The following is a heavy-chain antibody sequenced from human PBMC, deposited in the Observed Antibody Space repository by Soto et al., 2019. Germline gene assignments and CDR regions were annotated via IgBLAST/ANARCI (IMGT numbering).Heavy chain of an antibody. V-gene: IGHV4-31*03. D-gene: IGHD3-22*01. CDR2: IFYSGST. CDR1: GGSISSGGYY. CDR3: ARKYYYDSSGYYPPDAFNI. J-gene: IGHJ3*02. Sequence: KPSETLSLTCTVSGGSISSGGYYWGWIRQHPGKGLEWIGFIFYSGSTSYNPSLKSRVTISVDTSKNQFSLRLSSVTAADTAVYYCARKYYYDSSGYYPPDAFNIWGQGTMVTVSS.